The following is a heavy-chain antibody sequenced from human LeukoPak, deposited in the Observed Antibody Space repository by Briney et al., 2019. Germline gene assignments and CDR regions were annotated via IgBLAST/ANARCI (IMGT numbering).Heavy chain of an antibody. CDR3: ARGYYGSGSHCCHMDV. J-gene: IGHJ6*03. CDR2: INHSGST. V-gene: IGHV4-34*01. D-gene: IGHD3-10*01. CDR1: VGSFSGYY. Sequence: SETLSLTCAGYVGSFSGYYWSWIRQPPGKGLEWIGEINHSGSTNYNSSLKSRVTISGDTSKNQFSLKLSSVTAADTAVYYCARGYYGSGSHCCHMDVWGKGTTITVS.